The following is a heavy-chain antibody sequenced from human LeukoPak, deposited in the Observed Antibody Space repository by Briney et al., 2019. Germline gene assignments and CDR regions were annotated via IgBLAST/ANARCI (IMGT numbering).Heavy chain of an antibody. CDR1: GGSISSGSYY. CDR2: IYTSGST. D-gene: IGHD2-2*02. V-gene: IGHV4-61*02. J-gene: IGHJ3*02. Sequence: SQTLSLTCTVSGGSISSGSYYWSWIRQPAGKGLEWIGRIYTSGSTNYNPSLKSRVTISVDTSKNQFSLKLSSVTAADTAVYYCARLPDTRYCSSTSCYTAAVTAFDIWGQGTMVTVSS. CDR3: ARLPDTRYCSSTSCYTAAVTAFDI.